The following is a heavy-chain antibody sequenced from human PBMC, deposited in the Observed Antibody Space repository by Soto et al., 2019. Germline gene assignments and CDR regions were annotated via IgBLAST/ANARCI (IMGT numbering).Heavy chain of an antibody. J-gene: IGHJ4*02. CDR3: ARGGLGYCSSTSCYGLDYFDY. CDR2: INAGNGNT. CDR1: GYTFTSYA. D-gene: IGHD2-2*01. V-gene: IGHV1-3*01. Sequence: GASVKVSCKASGYTFTSYAMHWVRQAPGQRLEWVGWINAGNGNTKYSQKFQGRVTTTRDTSASTAYMELSSLRSEDTAVYYCARGGLGYCSSTSCYGLDYFDYWGQGTLVTVSS.